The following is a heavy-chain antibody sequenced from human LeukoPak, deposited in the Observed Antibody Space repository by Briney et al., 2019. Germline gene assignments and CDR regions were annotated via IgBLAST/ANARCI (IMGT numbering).Heavy chain of an antibody. Sequence: ASVKVSCKASGYTFTGYYMHWVRQAPGQGLEWMGRINPNSGGTNYAQKFQGRVTMTRDASISTAYMELSRLRSDDTVVYYCARLTMVVSPVDYWGQGTLVTVSS. CDR3: ARLTMVVSPVDY. CDR1: GYTFTGYY. CDR2: INPNSGGT. V-gene: IGHV1-2*05. D-gene: IGHD4-23*01. J-gene: IGHJ4*02.